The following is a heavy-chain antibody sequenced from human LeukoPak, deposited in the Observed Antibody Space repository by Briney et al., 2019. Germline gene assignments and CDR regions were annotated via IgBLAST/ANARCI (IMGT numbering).Heavy chain of an antibody. CDR1: GYTFNIYG. V-gene: IGHV1-18*01. CDR3: ARDEDISRKKDY. CDR2: ISPYNGNT. Sequence: ASVKVSCKTSGYTFNIYGISWVRQAPGQGLEWMGWISPYNGNTNYGKNLHGRVTMTTDTSTSTAYMELRSLTSDDTAVYYCARDEDISRKKDYWGQGTLVTVSS. J-gene: IGHJ4*02. D-gene: IGHD6-13*01.